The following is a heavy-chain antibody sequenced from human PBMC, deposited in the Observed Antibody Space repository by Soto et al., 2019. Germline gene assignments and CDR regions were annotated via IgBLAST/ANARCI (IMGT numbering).Heavy chain of an antibody. J-gene: IGHJ4*02. D-gene: IGHD5-18*01. Sequence: ASVKVSCKASGYTFTSYAMHWVRQAPGQSFVLLGCFNVGFVNKNFSQNFQGSFTFTRDISASKAYMELSNLIFEDTAVYYCARDPGYSYGYNWGQGTLVTVSS. CDR1: GYTFTSYA. CDR2: FNVGFVNK. V-gene: IGHV1-3*01. CDR3: ARDPGYSYGYN.